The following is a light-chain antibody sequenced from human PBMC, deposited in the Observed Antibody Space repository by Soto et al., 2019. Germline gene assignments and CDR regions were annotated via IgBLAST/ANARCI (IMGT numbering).Light chain of an antibody. CDR3: CSYAGSSTSYV. CDR1: SSDIGNYNL. CDR2: EVT. V-gene: IGLV2-23*02. J-gene: IGLJ1*01. Sequence: QSVLTQPASVSGSPGQPITISCTGTSSDIGNYNLVSWYQQHPGKAPKVMIYEVTKRPSGVSNRFSGSKSGNTASLTISGLQAEDEADYYCCSYAGSSTSYVFGTGTKVTVL.